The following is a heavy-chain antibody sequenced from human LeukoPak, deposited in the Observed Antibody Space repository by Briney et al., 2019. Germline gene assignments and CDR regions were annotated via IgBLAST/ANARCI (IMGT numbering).Heavy chain of an antibody. CDR2: IIPIFGTA. CDR3: ARGSIAAAGYFDY. V-gene: IGHV1-69*06. CDR1: GGTFSSYA. J-gene: IGHJ4*02. Sequence: GASVKVSCKASGGTFSSYAISWVRQAPGQELEWMGGIIPIFGTANYAQKFQGRVTITADKSTSTAYMELSSLRSEDTAVYYCARGSIAAAGYFDYWGQGTLVTVSS. D-gene: IGHD6-13*01.